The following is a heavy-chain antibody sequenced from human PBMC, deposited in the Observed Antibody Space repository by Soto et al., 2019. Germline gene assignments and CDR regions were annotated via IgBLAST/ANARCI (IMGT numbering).Heavy chain of an antibody. CDR1: GFTFSTYW. CDR2: IKQDGSTM. J-gene: IGHJ4*02. V-gene: IGHV3-7*05. D-gene: IGHD7-27*01. CDR3: ATSKNWAFGN. Sequence: ESGGGLVQPGGSQRLSCAATGFTFSTYWMAWVRQAPGKGLQWMAIIKQDGSTMYYADSVKGRFTISRDNAKNSLYLQMNSLRAEDTALYYCATSKNWAFGNWDQGTLITVSS.